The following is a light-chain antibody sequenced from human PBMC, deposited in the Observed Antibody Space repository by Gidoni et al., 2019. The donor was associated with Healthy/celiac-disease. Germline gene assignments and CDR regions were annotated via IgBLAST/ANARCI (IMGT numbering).Light chain of an antibody. V-gene: IGKV3-20*01. J-gene: IGKJ2*01. CDR3: QQYDSSPFL. CDR1: QSVSSSY. Sequence: IVLTQSPGTLSLSPGERATLSCRASQSVSSSYVAWYQQKPGQAPRLLIYVASSRATGIPDRFSGSGSGTDFTLTISRLEPEDFAVYYCQQYDSSPFLFGQGTKLEIK. CDR2: VAS.